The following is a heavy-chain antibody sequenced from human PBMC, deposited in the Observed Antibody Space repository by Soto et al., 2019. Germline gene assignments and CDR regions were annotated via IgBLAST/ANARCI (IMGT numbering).Heavy chain of an antibody. CDR1: GYTFSNFG. CDR3: ARPADRHLDYYFAY. V-gene: IGHV1-18*01. CDR2: ISAYNGDT. J-gene: IGHJ4*02. D-gene: IGHD3-9*01. Sequence: QVQLVQSGAEVKKPGASVKVSCKASGYTFSNFGITWVRQAPGQGLEWMGWISAYNGDTPYAQTFQGRVTMTTDTSTSTAYRELRSLRSDDTAVYYCARPADRHLDYYFAYWGQGTLVTVSS.